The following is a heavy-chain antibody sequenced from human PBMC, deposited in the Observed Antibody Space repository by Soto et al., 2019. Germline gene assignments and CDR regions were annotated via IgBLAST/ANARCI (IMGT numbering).Heavy chain of an antibody. CDR3: ARDYSNYDAFDI. J-gene: IGHJ3*02. D-gene: IGHD4-4*01. CDR1: GGSIGSGGYY. Sequence: SETLSLTCTVSGGSIGSGGYYWSWIRQHPGKGLEWIGYIYYSGSTYHNPSLKSRVTISVDTSKNQFSLKLSSVTAADTAVYYCARDYSNYDAFDIWGQGTMVTVSS. V-gene: IGHV4-31*03. CDR2: IYYSGST.